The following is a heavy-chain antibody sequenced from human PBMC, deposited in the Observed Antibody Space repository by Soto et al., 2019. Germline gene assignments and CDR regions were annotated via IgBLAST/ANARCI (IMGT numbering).Heavy chain of an antibody. D-gene: IGHD5-18*01. V-gene: IGHV4-61*01. J-gene: IGHJ4*02. Sequence: SETLSLTCTVSGGSVSSGSHYWSWIRQPPGKGLEWIAYIYNSGGTNYHPSLKCRATILVDTSKNQLSLKLSSVTAADTAVYYCARGGGVTATFDYWGQGALVTVSS. CDR1: GGSVSSGSHY. CDR2: IYNSGGT. CDR3: ARGGGVTATFDY.